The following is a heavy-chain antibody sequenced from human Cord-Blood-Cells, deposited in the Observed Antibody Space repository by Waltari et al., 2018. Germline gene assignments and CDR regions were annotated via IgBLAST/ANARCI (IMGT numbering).Heavy chain of an antibody. CDR1: ASTFTGYY. CDR2: INPNSGGT. CDR3: ARVAYGSGSYAFDI. J-gene: IGHJ3*02. D-gene: IGHD3-10*01. Sequence: QVQLVQSGAEVKKPGASVKVSCKASASTFTGYYMHWVRTAPGQGLEWMGWINPNSGGTNYAQKFQGRVTMTRDTSISTAYMELSRLRSDDTAVYYCARVAYGSGSYAFDIWGQGTMVTVSS. V-gene: IGHV1-2*02.